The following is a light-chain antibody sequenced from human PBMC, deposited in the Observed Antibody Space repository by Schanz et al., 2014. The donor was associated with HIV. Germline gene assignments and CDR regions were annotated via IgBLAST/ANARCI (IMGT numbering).Light chain of an antibody. V-gene: IGLV2-14*03. Sequence: SVLTQPTSVSGSPGQSITISCTGASMAFSSSNFVSWYQQHPGEAPRLIIYDVTSRPSGVSARFSASKTGETASLTISGLQAEDEAEYYCSTYTTSKTWVFGGGTKVTVL. CDR2: DVT. J-gene: IGLJ3*02. CDR1: SMAFSSSNF. CDR3: STYTTSKTWV.